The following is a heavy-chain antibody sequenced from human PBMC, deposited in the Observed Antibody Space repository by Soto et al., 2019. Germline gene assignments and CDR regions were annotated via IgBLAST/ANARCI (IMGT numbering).Heavy chain of an antibody. CDR1: GYTFTSYG. CDR2: ISAYNGNT. Sequence: ASVKVSCKASGYTFTSYGISWVRQAPGQGLEWMGWISAYNGNTNYAQKLQGRVTMTTDTSTSTAYMELRSLRSDDTAVYYCARDPPFGRFGSQTKRYWFDPWGQGTLVTVSS. V-gene: IGHV1-18*01. CDR3: ARDPPFGRFGSQTKRYWFDP. J-gene: IGHJ5*02. D-gene: IGHD1-26*01.